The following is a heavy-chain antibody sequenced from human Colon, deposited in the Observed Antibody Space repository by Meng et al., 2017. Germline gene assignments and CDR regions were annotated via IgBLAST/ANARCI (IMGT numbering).Heavy chain of an antibody. CDR3: ARSTPSLDY. CDR1: GYTFSDCY. D-gene: IGHD2-15*01. Sequence: QVQLVHSGIEVKRPGASVKVSCKASGYTFSDCYIHWVRQAPGQGLEWMGWIVPNSGDTNYAQKFQGRVTMTRDTSISTTYMELSRLTSDDTAVYYCARSTPSLDYWGQGTLVTVSS. CDR2: IVPNSGDT. J-gene: IGHJ4*02. V-gene: IGHV1-2*02.